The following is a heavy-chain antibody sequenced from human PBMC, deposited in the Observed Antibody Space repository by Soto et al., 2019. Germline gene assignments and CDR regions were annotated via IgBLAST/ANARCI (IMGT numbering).Heavy chain of an antibody. CDR1: GGTFSSYA. CDR2: IIPIFGTA. D-gene: IGHD4-17*01. J-gene: IGHJ4*02. Sequence: QVQLVQSGAEVKKPGSSVNVSCKASGGTFSSYAISWVRQAPGQGLEWMGGIIPIFGTANYAQKFQGRVTITADKSTSTAYMELSSLRSEDTAVYYCAREDYGGNSRYNYFDYWGQGTLVTVSS. CDR3: AREDYGGNSRYNYFDY. V-gene: IGHV1-69*06.